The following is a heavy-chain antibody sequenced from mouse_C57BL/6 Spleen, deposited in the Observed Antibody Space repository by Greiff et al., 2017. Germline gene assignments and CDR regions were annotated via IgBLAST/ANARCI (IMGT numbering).Heavy chain of an antibody. CDR2: IAPNSGGT. V-gene: IGHV1-72*01. J-gene: IGHJ4*01. D-gene: IGHD2-5*01. CDR1: GYTFTSYW. Sequence: VQLQQPGAELVKPGASVKLSCKASGYTFTSYWMHWVKQRPGRGLEWIGRIAPNSGGTKYNEKFKSKATLTVDKPSSTAYMQLSSLTSEDSAVYYCARWSNYPAMDYWGQGTSVTVSA. CDR3: ARWSNYPAMDY.